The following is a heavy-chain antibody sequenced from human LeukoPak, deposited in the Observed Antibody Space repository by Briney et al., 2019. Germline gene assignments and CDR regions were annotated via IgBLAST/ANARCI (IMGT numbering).Heavy chain of an antibody. CDR3: ARDRAALQDWVEFDP. J-gene: IGHJ5*02. Sequence: PGGSLRLSCAVSGFRVSDYYMSWVRQAPGQGLEWVGLIRDSGEAFYADFVRGRFAISRDEYENTLYLQMNSLRVEDTAVYFCARDRAALQDWVEFDPWGQGTPVIVSS. CDR2: IRDSGEA. D-gene: IGHD3/OR15-3a*01. V-gene: IGHV3-66*03. CDR1: GFRVSDYY.